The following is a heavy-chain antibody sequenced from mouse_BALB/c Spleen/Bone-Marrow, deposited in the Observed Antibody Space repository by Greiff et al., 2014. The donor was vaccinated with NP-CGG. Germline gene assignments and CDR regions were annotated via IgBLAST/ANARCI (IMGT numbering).Heavy chain of an antibody. CDR1: GFNIKDTY. CDR2: IDPANGNT. D-gene: IGHD1-2*01. J-gene: IGHJ4*01. V-gene: IGHV14-3*02. Sequence: VHVKQSGAELVKPGASVKLSCTASGFNIKDTYMHWVKQRPEQGLEWIGRIDPANGNTKYDPKFQGKATITADTSSNTAYLQLSSLTSEDTAVYYCARSHYYGSYAMDYWGQGTSVTVSS. CDR3: ARSHYYGSYAMDY.